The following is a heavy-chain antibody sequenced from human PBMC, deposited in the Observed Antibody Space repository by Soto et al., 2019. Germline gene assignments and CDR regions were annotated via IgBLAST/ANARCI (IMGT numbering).Heavy chain of an antibody. V-gene: IGHV4-31*03. CDR3: VSYGSGTYYSGYSFDF. D-gene: IGHD3-10*01. Sequence: SETLSLTCTVSGGSISSGGYYWSWIRQHPGKGLEWIGSIYYSGSTYYNPSLKSRVTISVDTSKNQFSLKLSSVTAADTALYYCVSYGSGTYYSGYSFDFWSQGSLVTVSS. CDR2: IYYSGST. CDR1: GGSISSGGYY. J-gene: IGHJ4*02.